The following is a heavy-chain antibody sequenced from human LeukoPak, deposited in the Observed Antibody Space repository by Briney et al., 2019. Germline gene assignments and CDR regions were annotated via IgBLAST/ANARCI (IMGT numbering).Heavy chain of an antibody. CDR1: GFTFSSYA. CDR2: ISGSGGST. D-gene: IGHD3-16*02. CDR3: AKGGWAVWGSYRYSYDAFDI. J-gene: IGHJ3*02. Sequence: GGSLRLSCAASGFTFSSYAMSWVRQAPGKGLEWVSAISGSGGSTYYADSVKGRFTISRDNSKNTLYLQMNSLGAEDTAVYYCAKGGWAVWGSYRYSYDAFDIWGQGTMVTVSS. V-gene: IGHV3-23*01.